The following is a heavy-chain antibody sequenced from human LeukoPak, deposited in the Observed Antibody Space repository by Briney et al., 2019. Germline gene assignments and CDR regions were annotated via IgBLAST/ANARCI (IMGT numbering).Heavy chain of an antibody. CDR2: ISGSGGST. D-gene: IGHD6-13*01. V-gene: IGHV3-23*01. Sequence: GGSLRLSCAASGFTFSSYAMSWVRQAPGKGLEWVSAISGSGGSTYYADSVKGRFTISRDNSKNTLYLQMNSLRAEDTAVYYCAHPTEYSSSWYGNWFDPWGQGALVTVSS. CDR3: AHPTEYSSSWYGNWFDP. CDR1: GFTFSSYA. J-gene: IGHJ5*02.